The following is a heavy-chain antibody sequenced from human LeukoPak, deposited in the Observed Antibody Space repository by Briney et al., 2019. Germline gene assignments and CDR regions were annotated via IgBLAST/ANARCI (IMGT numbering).Heavy chain of an antibody. CDR3: ARGPFAPIMVRILGNWFDP. CDR2: IYTSGST. J-gene: IGHJ5*02. Sequence: SETLSLTCTVSGGSISSYYWSWIRQPAGKGLEWIGRIYTSGSTNYNPSLKSRVTMSVDTSKNQFSLKLSSVTAADTAVYYCARGPFAPIMVRILGNWFDPWGQGTLVTVSS. V-gene: IGHV4-4*07. CDR1: GGSISSYY. D-gene: IGHD3-10*01.